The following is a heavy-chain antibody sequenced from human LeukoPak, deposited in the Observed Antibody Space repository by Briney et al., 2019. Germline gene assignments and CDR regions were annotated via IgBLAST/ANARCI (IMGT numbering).Heavy chain of an antibody. Sequence: GESLKISCKGSGYSFTSYWIGWVRQMPGKGPEWMGIIYPGDSDTRYSPSFQGQVTISADKSISTAYLQWSSLKASDTAMYYCARHHIAIFGVVINYGMDVWGQGTTVTVSS. CDR3: ARHHIAIFGVVINYGMDV. D-gene: IGHD3-3*01. CDR2: IYPGDSDT. CDR1: GYSFTSYW. J-gene: IGHJ6*02. V-gene: IGHV5-51*01.